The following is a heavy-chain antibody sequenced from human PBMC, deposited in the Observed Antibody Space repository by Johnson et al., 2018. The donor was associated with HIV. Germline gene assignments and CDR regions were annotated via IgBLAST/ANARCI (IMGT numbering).Heavy chain of an antibody. V-gene: IGHV3-30*04. CDR3: ARGSRYTHDNDDVYLLHAFDI. D-gene: IGHD3-16*01. Sequence: VQLVESGGGVVQPGGSLRLSCAASGFTFSSYAMHWVRQAPGKGLEWVAVISYDGSEKYYADSVKGRFTISRDSSKNTLYLQVNSLRAEDTAVYYCARGSRYTHDNDDVYLLHAFDIWGQGTVVTVSS. CDR1: GFTFSSYA. CDR2: ISYDGSEK. J-gene: IGHJ3*02.